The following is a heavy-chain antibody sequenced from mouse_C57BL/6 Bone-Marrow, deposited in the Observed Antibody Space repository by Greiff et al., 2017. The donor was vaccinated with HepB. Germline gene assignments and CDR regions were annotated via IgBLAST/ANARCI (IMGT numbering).Heavy chain of an antibody. D-gene: IGHD3-2*02. V-gene: IGHV1-55*01. Sequence: QVHVKQPGAELVKPGASVKMSCKASGYTFTSYWITWVKQRPGQGLEWIGDIYPGSGSTNYNEKFKSKATLTVDTSSSTAYMQLSSLTSEDSAVYYCASTAQAYFDYWGQGTTLTVSS. CDR2: IYPGSGST. CDR3: ASTAQAYFDY. J-gene: IGHJ2*01. CDR1: GYTFTSYW.